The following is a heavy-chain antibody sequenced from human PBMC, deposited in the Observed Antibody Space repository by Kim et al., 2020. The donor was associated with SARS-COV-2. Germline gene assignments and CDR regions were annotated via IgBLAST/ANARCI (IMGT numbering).Heavy chain of an antibody. J-gene: IGHJ6*02. D-gene: IGHD3-9*01. CDR1: GFTFGDYA. Sequence: GGSLRLSCTGSGFTFGDYAMSWLRQAPGKGLEWVGFIRMKVHGATTEYTASVKGRFTISRDDSRSIVYLQMNSLKIEDTAVYYCTPYYDILIGYYRDYYYYGMDVWGQGTTVTVSS. V-gene: IGHV3-49*01. CDR2: IRMKVHGATT. CDR3: TPYYDILIGYYRDYYYYGMDV.